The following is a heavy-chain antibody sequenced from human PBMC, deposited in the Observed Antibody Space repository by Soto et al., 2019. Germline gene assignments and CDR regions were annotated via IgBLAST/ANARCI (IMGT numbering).Heavy chain of an antibody. CDR1: GFTFDDFS. D-gene: IGHD1-7*01. V-gene: IGHV3-9*01. CDR3: AKGVELDYMDV. Sequence: GGSLRLSCAASGFTFDDFSMHWVRQRPGKGLEWVSTITWTSGTIGYADSVKGRFTISRDNAKNSLYLQMNSLRADDTALYYCAKGVELDYMDVWRKGTTVTVSS. CDR2: ITWTSGTI. J-gene: IGHJ6*03.